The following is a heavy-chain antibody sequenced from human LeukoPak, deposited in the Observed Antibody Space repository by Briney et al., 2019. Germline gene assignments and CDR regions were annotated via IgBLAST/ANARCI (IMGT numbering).Heavy chain of an antibody. CDR2: ITSSGSSL. V-gene: IGHV3-48*04. CDR3: ARVGYCSSTSCPRNFDY. J-gene: IGHJ4*02. Sequence: QPGGSLRLSCAASGFTFLNYSMNWVRQAPGKGLEWVSCITSSGSSLYYADSVKGRFTISRDTAKNSLYLRINSLRAEDTAVYYCARVGYCSSTSCPRNFDYWGQGTLVTVSS. D-gene: IGHD2-2*01. CDR1: GFTFLNYS.